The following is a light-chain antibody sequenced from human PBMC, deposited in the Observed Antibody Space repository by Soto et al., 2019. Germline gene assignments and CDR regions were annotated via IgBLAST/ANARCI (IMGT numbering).Light chain of an antibody. CDR2: GAS. J-gene: IGKJ1*01. CDR3: QQYNNWPLT. CDR1: QSVSSN. Sequence: EIVMTQSPATRSVSPGERATLSCIASQSVSSNLAWYQQKPGQAPRLLIYGASTRATGIPARFSGSGSGTEFNLTISSLQSEDFAVYYCQQYNNWPLTFGQGTKVAIK. V-gene: IGKV3-15*01.